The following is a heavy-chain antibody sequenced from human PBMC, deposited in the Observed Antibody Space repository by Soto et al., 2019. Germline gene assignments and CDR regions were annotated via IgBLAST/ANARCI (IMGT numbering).Heavy chain of an antibody. CDR2: IYYSERTSYNSGST. CDR3: ARHTRNQFDP. J-gene: IGHJ5*02. V-gene: IGHV4-39*01. Sequence: PSETLSLTCTVSGDSMTSSSYYWGWIRQPPGKGLEWIGSIYYSERTSYNSGSTYYSPSLKSRVTISGDTSKSQFSLKLGSVTAADTAVYYCARHTRNQFDPWGQGTLGTGSS. CDR1: GDSMTSSSYY.